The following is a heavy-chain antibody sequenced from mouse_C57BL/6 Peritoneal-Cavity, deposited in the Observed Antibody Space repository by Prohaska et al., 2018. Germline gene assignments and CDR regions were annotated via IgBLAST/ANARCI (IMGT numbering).Heavy chain of an antibody. Sequence: EVKLVESGGGLVQPGGSLSLSCAASGFTFTAYYMSWVRQPPGKVLEWLGFIRNKANGYTTEYSASVKGRFTISRDNSQSILYLQMNALRAEDSATYYCARSTVVFDYWGQGTTLTVSS. CDR1: GFTFTAYY. CDR3: ARSTVVFDY. CDR2: IRNKANGYTT. D-gene: IGHD1-1*01. V-gene: IGHV7-3*01. J-gene: IGHJ2*01.